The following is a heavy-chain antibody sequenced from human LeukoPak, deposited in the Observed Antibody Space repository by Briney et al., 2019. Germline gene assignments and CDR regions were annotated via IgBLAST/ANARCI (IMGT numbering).Heavy chain of an antibody. D-gene: IGHD3-10*01. CDR2: TSAYNGNT. CDR1: GYTFTSYG. CDR3: ARDGRGSRSSWFDP. V-gene: IGHV1-18*01. J-gene: IGHJ5*02. Sequence: ASVKVSCKASGYTFTSYGISWVRQAPGQGLEWMGWTSAYNGNTNYAQKLQGRVTMTTDTSTSTAYMELSSLGSDDTAVYYCARDGRGSRSSWFDPWGQGTLVIVSS.